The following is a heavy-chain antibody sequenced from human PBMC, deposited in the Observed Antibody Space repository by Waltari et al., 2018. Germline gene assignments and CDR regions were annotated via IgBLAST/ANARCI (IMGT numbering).Heavy chain of an antibody. Sequence: QVQLVESGGGVVQPGRSPRLTCAASGLPSSSHALHWVRQTPGKGLEWVAVTSYDESNKFYADSVKGRFTIARDNAKNTLYLQMNSLRPEDTAVYYCARDPELWPTAIDYWGQGTLVTVSS. V-gene: IGHV3-30*01. D-gene: IGHD6-19*01. CDR1: GLPSSSHA. CDR3: ARDPELWPTAIDY. J-gene: IGHJ4*02. CDR2: TSYDESNK.